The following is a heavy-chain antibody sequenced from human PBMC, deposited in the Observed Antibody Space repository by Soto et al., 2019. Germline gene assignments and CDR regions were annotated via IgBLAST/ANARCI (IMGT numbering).Heavy chain of an antibody. D-gene: IGHD2-2*01. CDR2: INAGNGNT. V-gene: IGHV1-3*01. CDR3: ARDIVGPAAISSGGCFDP. CDR1: GYTFTSYA. J-gene: IGHJ5*02. Sequence: ASVKVSCKASGYTFTSYAMHWVRQAPGQRLEWMGWINAGNGNTKYSQKFQGRVTITRDTSASTAYMELSSLRSEDTSVYYCARDIVGPAAISSGGCFDPWRQGTLVTVSS.